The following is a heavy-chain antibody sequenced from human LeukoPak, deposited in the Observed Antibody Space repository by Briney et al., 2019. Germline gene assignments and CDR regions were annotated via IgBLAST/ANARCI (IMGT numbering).Heavy chain of an antibody. Sequence: AAVKVSCKASGYIFSDYYMHWLRQAPGQRLEWMGWINPNGGGTNYAQKFQGRVTMTRDRSISTVHMDLSRLTYDDTAVYYCARDKGPRWEDYWGQGTLVTVSS. D-gene: IGHD1-26*01. CDR3: ARDKGPRWEDY. CDR2: INPNGGGT. CDR1: GYIFSDYY. J-gene: IGHJ4*02. V-gene: IGHV1-2*02.